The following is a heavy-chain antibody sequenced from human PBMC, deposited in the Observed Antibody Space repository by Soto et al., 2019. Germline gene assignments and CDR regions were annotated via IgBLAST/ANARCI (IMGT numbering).Heavy chain of an antibody. CDR3: ARDGPEPGPLLNGHYGMDV. D-gene: IGHD2-21*01. Sequence: GGSLRLSCAASGFTFSSYSMNWVRQAPGKGLEWVSYITGSSSHIHYADSVKGRFTISRDNAKDSLYLQMNSLRAEDTAVYYCARDGPEPGPLLNGHYGMDVWGQGTTVTVSS. J-gene: IGHJ6*02. V-gene: IGHV3-21*05. CDR2: ITGSSSHI. CDR1: GFTFSSYS.